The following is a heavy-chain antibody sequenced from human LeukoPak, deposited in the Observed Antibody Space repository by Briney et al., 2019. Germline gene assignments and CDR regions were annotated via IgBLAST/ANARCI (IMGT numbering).Heavy chain of an antibody. CDR3: ARLYYYDSSGYYYEDYYYYMDV. V-gene: IGHV4-59*01. Sequence: SETLSLTCTVSGGSISSYYWSWIRQPPGKGLEWIGYIYYSGSTNYNPSLKSRVTISVDTSKNQFSLKLSSVTAADTAVYYCARLYYYDSSGYYYEDYYYYMDVWGKGTTVTVSS. D-gene: IGHD3-22*01. CDR1: GGSISSYY. CDR2: IYYSGST. J-gene: IGHJ6*03.